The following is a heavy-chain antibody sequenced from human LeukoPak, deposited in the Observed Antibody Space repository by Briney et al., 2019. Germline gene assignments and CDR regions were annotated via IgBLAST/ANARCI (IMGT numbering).Heavy chain of an antibody. CDR1: GGSVSSSGHY. CDR2: IYYTGST. J-gene: IGHJ4*02. Sequence: SPQTLSLTCTVSGGSVSSSGHYWSWVRQLPGKGLEWIGYIYYTGSTYYNPSLKSRLIISEDRSKNQFSLRLTSVTAADTALYYCASGGPYSSGWYLEFWGQGTLVTVSS. D-gene: IGHD6-19*01. V-gene: IGHV4-31*03. CDR3: ASGGPYSSGWYLEF.